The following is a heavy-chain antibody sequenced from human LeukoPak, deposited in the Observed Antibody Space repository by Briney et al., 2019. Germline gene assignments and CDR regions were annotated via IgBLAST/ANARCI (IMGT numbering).Heavy chain of an antibody. CDR1: GFTCSSYW. V-gene: IGHV3-74*01. Sequence: PGGSLRLSCAASGFTCSSYWLHWVRHTPGKGLVWVSRINCDGTNTTYPDSVKGRFTISRDNAKNTLNLQMNSLRVEDTAIYYCARGYSATYRIDYWGQGTLVTVSS. CDR2: INCDGTNT. J-gene: IGHJ4*02. D-gene: IGHD1-26*01. CDR3: ARGYSATYRIDY.